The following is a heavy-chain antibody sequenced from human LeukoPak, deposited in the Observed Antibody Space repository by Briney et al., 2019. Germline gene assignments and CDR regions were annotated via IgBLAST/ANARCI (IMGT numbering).Heavy chain of an antibody. CDR2: ISAYNGNT. V-gene: IGHV1-18*01. J-gene: IGHJ6*03. Sequence: ASVNVSCKASGYTFTSCGISWVRQAPGQGLEWMGWISAYNGNTNYAQKLQGRVTMTTDTSTSTAYMELRSLRSDDTAVYSCERGGGEVVVVPAAPTVYMDVWGKGTTVTVSS. CDR1: GYTFTSCG. CDR3: ERGGGEVVVVPAAPTVYMDV. D-gene: IGHD2-2*01.